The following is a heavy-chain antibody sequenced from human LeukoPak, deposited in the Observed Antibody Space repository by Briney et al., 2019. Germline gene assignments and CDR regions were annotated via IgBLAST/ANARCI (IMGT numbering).Heavy chain of an antibody. J-gene: IGHJ4*02. CDR3: ARTTVTLRGGLDY. D-gene: IGHD4-17*01. CDR1: GYSISSGYY. CDR2: IYHSGST. Sequence: SETLSLTCTVSGYSISSGYYWGWIRPPPGKGLEWIGSIYHSGSTYYNPSLKSRVTISVDTSKNQFSLKLSSVTAADTAVYYCARTTVTLRGGLDYWGQGTLVTVSS. V-gene: IGHV4-38-2*02.